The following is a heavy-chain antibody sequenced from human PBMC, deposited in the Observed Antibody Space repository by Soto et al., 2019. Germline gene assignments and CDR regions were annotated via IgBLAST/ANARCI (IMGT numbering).Heavy chain of an antibody. D-gene: IGHD5-18*01. Sequence: SPTLSLTCIVSGGSISNYYWSWIRQPPGKGLEWIGYIYYSGSTNYNPSLTSRVTISVDTSKNQFSLKLSSVTAADTAVYYCARHRYSYGVYYFDYWGQGTLGTVAS. CDR2: IYYSGST. CDR3: ARHRYSYGVYYFDY. V-gene: IGHV4-59*08. CDR1: GGSISNYY. J-gene: IGHJ4*02.